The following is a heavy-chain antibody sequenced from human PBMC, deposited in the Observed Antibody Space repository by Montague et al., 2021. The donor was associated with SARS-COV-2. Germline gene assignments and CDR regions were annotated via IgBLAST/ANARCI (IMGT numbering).Heavy chain of an antibody. Sequence: RRLSCSASGFTFSSNWMSWVRQAPGKGLEWVANIKPDGSAGYYVDSVKGRFTISRDNAKNSLYLQMNSLRAEDTAVYYCAKGSVWGQGTTVTVSS. CDR2: IKPDGSAG. J-gene: IGHJ6*02. CDR3: AKGSV. V-gene: IGHV3-7*01. CDR1: GFTFSSNW.